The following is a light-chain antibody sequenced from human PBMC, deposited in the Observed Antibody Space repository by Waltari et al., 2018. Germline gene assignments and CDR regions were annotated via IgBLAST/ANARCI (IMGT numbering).Light chain of an antibody. V-gene: IGKV3-20*01. CDR3: QQYGSSILYT. J-gene: IGKJ2*01. Sequence: VLTQSPDTLSLSPGERATVSCRASQSLTKRYLAWYQQKPGQAPRPLIYGASSSAAGIPDRFSGSGAGTDFTLNISRVEPEDFEVYYCQQYGSSILYTFGQGTKLEIK. CDR1: QSLTKRY. CDR2: GAS.